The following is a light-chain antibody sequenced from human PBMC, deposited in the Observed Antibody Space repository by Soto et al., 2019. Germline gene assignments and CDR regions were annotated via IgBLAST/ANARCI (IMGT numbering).Light chain of an antibody. CDR2: EGS. Sequence: QSALTQPASVSGSPGQSITSSCTGTSSDVGSYNLVSWYQQHPGKAPKLMIYEGSKRPSGVSNRFSGSKSGNTASLTISGLQAEDEADYYCCSYAGSSTWVLGGGTKVTVL. V-gene: IGLV2-23*01. CDR1: SSDVGSYNL. CDR3: CSYAGSSTWV. J-gene: IGLJ3*02.